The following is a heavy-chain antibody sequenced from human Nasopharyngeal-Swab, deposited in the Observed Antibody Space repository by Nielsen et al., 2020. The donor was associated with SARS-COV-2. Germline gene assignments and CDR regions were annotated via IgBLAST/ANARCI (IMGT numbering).Heavy chain of an antibody. V-gene: IGHV3-30*04. D-gene: IGHD4-17*01. CDR2: ISYDGSNK. CDR3: APGYGDYGFDY. J-gene: IGHJ4*02. CDR1: GFTFSSYA. Sequence: GESLKISCAASGFTFSSYAMHWVRQAPGKGPEWVAVISYDGSNKYYADSVKGRFTISRDNSKNTLYLQMNSLRAEDTAVYYCAPGYGDYGFDYWGQGTLVTVSS.